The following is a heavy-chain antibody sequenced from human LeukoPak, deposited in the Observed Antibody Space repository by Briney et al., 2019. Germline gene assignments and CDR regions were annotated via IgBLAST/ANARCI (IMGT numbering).Heavy chain of an antibody. Sequence: ASVKVSCKASGYTFTGYYMHWVRQAPGQGLEWMGWINPNSGGTNYAQKFQGRVTMTRDTSISTAYMELSRLRSDDTAVYYCARPLTDIVVVPAAPYNYGMDVWGQGTTVTVSS. J-gene: IGHJ6*02. CDR2: INPNSGGT. CDR3: ARPLTDIVVVPAAPYNYGMDV. D-gene: IGHD2-2*01. V-gene: IGHV1-2*02. CDR1: GYTFTGYY.